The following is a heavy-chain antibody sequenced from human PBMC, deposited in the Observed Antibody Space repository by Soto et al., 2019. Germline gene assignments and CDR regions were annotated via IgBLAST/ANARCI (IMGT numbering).Heavy chain of an antibody. V-gene: IGHV4-39*01. CDR1: GGSISSSSYY. J-gene: IGHJ4*02. CDR2: IYYSGST. CDR3: ARLRLRFLEWSIDY. Sequence: SETLSLTCTVSGGSISSSSYYWGWIRQPPWKGLEWIGSIYYSGSTYYKPFLKSRFTISVDTSKNQFSLKLSSVTAAETAVYYCARLRLRFLEWSIDYWGQGTLVT. D-gene: IGHD3-3*01.